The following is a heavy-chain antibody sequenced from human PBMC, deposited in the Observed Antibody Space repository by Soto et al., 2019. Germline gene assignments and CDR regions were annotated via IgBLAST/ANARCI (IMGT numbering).Heavy chain of an antibody. CDR3: ASTVTTSTFDY. CDR1: GGSISSYY. J-gene: IGHJ4*02. V-gene: IGHV4-59*08. D-gene: IGHD4-17*01. Sequence: SETLSLTCTVSGGSISSYYWSWIRQPPGKGLEWIGYIYYSGSTNYNPSLKSRVTISVDTSKNQFSLKLSSVTAADTAVYYCASTVTTSTFDYWGQGTLVTLSS. CDR2: IYYSGST.